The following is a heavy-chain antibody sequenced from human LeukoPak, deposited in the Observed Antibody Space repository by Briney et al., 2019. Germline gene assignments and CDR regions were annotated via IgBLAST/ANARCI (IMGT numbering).Heavy chain of an antibody. CDR1: GGSISSYY. CDR2: IYTSGST. Sequence: SETLSLTCTVSGGSISSYYWSWIRQPAGKGLEWIGRIYTSGSTNYNPSLKSRVTMSVDTSKNQFSLKLSSVTAADTAVYYCARDKGNPFYYYYYYMDVWGKGTTVTVPS. V-gene: IGHV4-4*07. CDR3: ARDKGNPFYYYYYYMDV. J-gene: IGHJ6*03. D-gene: IGHD4-23*01.